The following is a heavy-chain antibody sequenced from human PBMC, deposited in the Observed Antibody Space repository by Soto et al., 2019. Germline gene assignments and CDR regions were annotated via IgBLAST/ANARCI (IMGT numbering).Heavy chain of an antibody. J-gene: IGHJ6*02. V-gene: IGHV3-33*01. D-gene: IGHD5-18*01. Sequence: PGGSLRLSCAVSGFTFSSYGMHWVCHAPGKGLERVAVIWYDGSNKYYADSVKGRFTSSRDNSTNTLYLQMNSLRAEDTAVYYCARDGYPPGTAMVLDYCYYYGMDVWGQGTTVTVSS. CDR1: GFTFSSYG. CDR2: IWYDGSNK. CDR3: ARDGYPPGTAMVLDYCYYYGMDV.